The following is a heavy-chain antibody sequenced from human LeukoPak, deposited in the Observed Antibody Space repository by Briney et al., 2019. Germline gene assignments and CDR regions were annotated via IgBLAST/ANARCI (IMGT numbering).Heavy chain of an antibody. J-gene: IGHJ4*02. CDR1: GYTLTSYD. V-gene: IGHV1-18*01. CDR2: ISAYNGNT. CDR3: ARVPIPPYSSSWYQPFDY. Sequence: ASVKVSCKASGYTLTSYDISWVRQAPGQGLEWMGWISAYNGNTNYAQELQGRVTMTTDTSTSTAYMELRSLRSDDSAVYFCARVPIPPYSSSWYQPFDYWGQGTLATVSS. D-gene: IGHD6-13*01.